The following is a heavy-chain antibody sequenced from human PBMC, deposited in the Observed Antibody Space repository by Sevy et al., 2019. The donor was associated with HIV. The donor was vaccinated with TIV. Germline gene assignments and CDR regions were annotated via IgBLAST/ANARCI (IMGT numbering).Heavy chain of an antibody. D-gene: IGHD1-26*01. J-gene: IGHJ5*02. Sequence: SETLSLTCTVSGDSISSSSYHWGWIRQPPGKGLEWIGNIYYSGTTDYTPSLKSRVTLSVDTSNNQFSLKLTSVTAADMAVYYCTRRGYGSSGSYFSAWGQGILVTVSS. CDR2: IYYSGTT. V-gene: IGHV4-39*01. CDR1: GDSISSSSYH. CDR3: TRRGYGSSGSYFSA.